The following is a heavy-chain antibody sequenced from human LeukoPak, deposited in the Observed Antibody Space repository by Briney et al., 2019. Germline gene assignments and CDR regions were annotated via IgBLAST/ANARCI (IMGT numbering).Heavy chain of an antibody. V-gene: IGHV3-23*01. Sequence: GGSLRLSWAASGFTFSSYAMSWVRQAPGKGLEWVSGISGNGGRTYYADCVEGRFTISRDNSKNTLYLQINNLRAEDTAIYYCAKDRSYYDRISNFDYRGQGTLVTVSS. CDR2: ISGNGGRT. J-gene: IGHJ4*02. CDR3: AKDRSYYDRISNFDY. D-gene: IGHD3-22*01. CDR1: GFTFSSYA.